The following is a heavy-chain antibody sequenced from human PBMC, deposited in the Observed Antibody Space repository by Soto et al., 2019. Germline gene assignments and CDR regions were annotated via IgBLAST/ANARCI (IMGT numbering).Heavy chain of an antibody. D-gene: IGHD2-21*01. J-gene: IGHJ4*02. V-gene: IGHV1-69*01. CDR1: GGTFDHAA. Sequence: QVQLVQSGAEVKQPGSSVKVSCEAPGGTFDHAAITWVRQAPGQGLEWMGGINPMFNSTHYAQKFQGRVTITADAATSTAFMELRRLRSDDTAVYYCARHIFAADYWGQGTLLIVSS. CDR3: ARHIFAADY. CDR2: INPMFNST.